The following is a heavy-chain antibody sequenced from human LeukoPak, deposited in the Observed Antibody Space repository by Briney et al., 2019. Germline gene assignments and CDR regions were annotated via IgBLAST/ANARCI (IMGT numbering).Heavy chain of an antibody. Sequence: GGSLRLSCAASGFTFNNYAMSWVRQAPGKGLEWVSAISGSGGATYYADSVKGRFTISRDNAKNMLYLQMNSLRAEDTAVYYCVRGGLEPFDIWGQGTMGTVSS. CDR3: VRGGLEPFDI. CDR1: GFTFNNYA. J-gene: IGHJ3*02. CDR2: ISGSGGAT. V-gene: IGHV3-23*01. D-gene: IGHD1-1*01.